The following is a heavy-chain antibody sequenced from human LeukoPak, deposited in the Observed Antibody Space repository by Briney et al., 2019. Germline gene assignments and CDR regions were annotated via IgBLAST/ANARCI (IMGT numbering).Heavy chain of an antibody. CDR2: INPNSGGT. J-gene: IGHJ4*02. V-gene: IGHV1-2*02. D-gene: IGHD3-22*01. CDR1: GYTFTGYY. Sequence: ASVKVSCKASGYTFTGYYIHWVRQPPGQGLEWMGGINPNSGGTNYAQKFQGRVTMTRDTSSSTAYMELSRLRSDDTAVYYCARGGVEGYYDRSGYYGYWGQGTLVTVSS. CDR3: ARGGVEGYYDRSGYYGY.